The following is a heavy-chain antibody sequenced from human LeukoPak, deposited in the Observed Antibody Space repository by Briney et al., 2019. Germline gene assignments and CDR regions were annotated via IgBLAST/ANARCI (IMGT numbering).Heavy chain of an antibody. D-gene: IGHD5-24*01. CDR3: AKFVDAYNFNYFDY. Sequence: PGRSLRLSCAASGFTFSSYGMHWVRQAPGKGLEWVAVISYDGSNKYYADSVKGRFTISRDNSKNTLFLQMNSLRAEDTAVYYCAKFVDAYNFNYFDYWGQGTLVTVSS. CDR2: ISYDGSNK. CDR1: GFTFSSYG. V-gene: IGHV3-30*18. J-gene: IGHJ4*02.